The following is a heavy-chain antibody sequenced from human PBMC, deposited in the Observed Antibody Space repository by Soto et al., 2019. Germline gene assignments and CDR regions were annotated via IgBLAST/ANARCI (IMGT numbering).Heavy chain of an antibody. CDR3: TTGWSSKDY. D-gene: IGHD6-13*01. CDR2: IRSESDGGTT. J-gene: IGHJ4*02. CDR1: GFIFNDAW. V-gene: IGHV3-15*01. Sequence: EVQLVESGGGLVKPGGSLRLSCAASGFIFNDAWMNWVRQAPGKGLEWVGRIRSESDGGTTDYAAPVKDRFSISREYSKNMVYLQMDSLKTEDTAVYFCTTGWSSKDYWGQGTLVTVSS.